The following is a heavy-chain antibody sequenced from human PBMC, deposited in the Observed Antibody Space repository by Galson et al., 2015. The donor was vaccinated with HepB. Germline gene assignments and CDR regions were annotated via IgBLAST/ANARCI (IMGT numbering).Heavy chain of an antibody. CDR3: AKDPYLYSALAGTMAGFDY. Sequence: SLRLSCAASGFTFSNYGMHWVRQAPGKGLEWVAVISYDGSNKYYADSVKGRFTISRDNSKNTLYLLMNSLRAEDTALYYCAKDPYLYSALAGTMAGFDYWGDGTLATVSS. CDR1: GFTFSNYG. V-gene: IGHV3-30*18. J-gene: IGHJ4*03. CDR2: ISYDGSNK. D-gene: IGHD6-19*01.